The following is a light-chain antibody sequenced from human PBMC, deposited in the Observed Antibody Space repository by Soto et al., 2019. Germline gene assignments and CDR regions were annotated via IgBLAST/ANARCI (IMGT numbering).Light chain of an antibody. CDR1: QSLLHSNGYNY. V-gene: IGKV2-28*01. J-gene: IGKJ5*01. Sequence: DIVMTQSPLSLPVTPGEPASISCRSSQSLLHSNGYNYLDWYLQKPGQSPQLLIYLGSNRASGVADRLSGSGSGTDFTLNISRVEAADVVVYYCIQDLQTPGITFGQGTRLEIK. CDR2: LGS. CDR3: IQDLQTPGIT.